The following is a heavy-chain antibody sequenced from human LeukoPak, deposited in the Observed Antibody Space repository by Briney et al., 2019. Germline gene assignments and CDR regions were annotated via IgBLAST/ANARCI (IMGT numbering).Heavy chain of an antibody. Sequence: KPSETLSLTCTVSGGSISSYYWSWIRQPPGKGLEWIGYIYYGGSTNYNPSLKSRVTISVDTSKNQFSLKLSSVTAADTAVYYCARGQGPMVRGVYFLDYWGQGTLVTVSS. CDR2: IYYGGST. CDR1: GGSISSYY. D-gene: IGHD3-10*01. J-gene: IGHJ4*02. CDR3: ARGQGPMVRGVYFLDY. V-gene: IGHV4-59*01.